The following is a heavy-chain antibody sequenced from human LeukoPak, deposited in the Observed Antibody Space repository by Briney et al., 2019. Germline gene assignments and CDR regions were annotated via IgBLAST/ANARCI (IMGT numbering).Heavy chain of an antibody. V-gene: IGHV3-11*06. CDR3: AAGANLFQY. Sequence: GRFTISRDNAKNAVYLQMNNLRGEDTAVYYGAAGANLFQYWGQGTLVTVSS. J-gene: IGHJ4*02. D-gene: IGHD4/OR15-4a*01.